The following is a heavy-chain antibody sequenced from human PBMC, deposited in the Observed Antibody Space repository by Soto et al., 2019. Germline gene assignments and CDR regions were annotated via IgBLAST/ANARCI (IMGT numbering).Heavy chain of an antibody. CDR1: GYTFTYYA. CDR2: INTGNGNT. J-gene: IGHJ1*01. V-gene: IGHV1-3*04. CDR3: VKFSGIPV. Sequence: ASVKVSCKTSGYTFTYYALHGVRQAPGQRLEWMGWINTGNGNTKYSQKLQGRLTITRDTSATTLYMELSSLRSEDTTVYYCVKFSGIPVWGQGTLVTVSS. D-gene: IGHD1-1*01.